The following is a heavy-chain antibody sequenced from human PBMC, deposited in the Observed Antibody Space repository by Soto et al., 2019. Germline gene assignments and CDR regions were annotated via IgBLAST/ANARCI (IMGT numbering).Heavy chain of an antibody. CDR3: ARAPWGWEPLDY. J-gene: IGHJ4*02. CDR2: INSDGSST. CDR1: GFTLSSYW. Sequence: EVQLVESGGGLVQPGGSLRLSCAASGFTLSSYWMHWVRKAPGKGLVWVSRINSDGSSTSYADSVKGRFTISRDNAKNTLYLQMNSLRAEETAVYSCARAPWGWEPLDYWGQGTLVTVSS. D-gene: IGHD1-26*01. V-gene: IGHV3-74*01.